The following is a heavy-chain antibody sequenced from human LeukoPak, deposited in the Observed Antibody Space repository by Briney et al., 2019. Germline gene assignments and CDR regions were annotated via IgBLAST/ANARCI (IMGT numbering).Heavy chain of an antibody. CDR3: ARARGLGSGSPPPTLDY. J-gene: IGHJ4*02. V-gene: IGHV4-38-2*02. CDR1: GYSISSGYY. CDR2: IYHSGST. Sequence: SETLSLTCTVSGYSISSGYYWGWIRQPPGKGLEWIGSIYHSGSTYYNPSLKSRVTISVDTSKNQFSLKLSSVTAADTAVYYCARARGLGSGSPPPTLDYWGQGTLVTVSS. D-gene: IGHD3-10*01.